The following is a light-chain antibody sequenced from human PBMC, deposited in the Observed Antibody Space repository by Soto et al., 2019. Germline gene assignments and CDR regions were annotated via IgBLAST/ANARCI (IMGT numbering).Light chain of an antibody. CDR1: QSVSNW. CDR3: QQYDTYWT. CDR2: KAS. J-gene: IGKJ1*01. V-gene: IGKV1-5*03. Sequence: DIQMTQSPSSLSASVGDRVIITCRASQSVSNWLAWYQQKPGKAPNLLIDKASSLKSGVPSRFSGSGSGTEFPLTISNLQPDDFATYYCQQYDTYWTFGQGTKVDIK.